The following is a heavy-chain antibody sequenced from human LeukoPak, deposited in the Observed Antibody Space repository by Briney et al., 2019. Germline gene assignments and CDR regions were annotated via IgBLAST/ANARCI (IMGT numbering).Heavy chain of an antibody. Sequence: GGSLRLSCAASAFSFSNSWMSWVRQAPGKGLEWMANIKEDGTEEYYVEAVRGRFTISRDNAKNTLYLQMNSLRAEDTAVYYCARILSSYISYYDPTFDQVRSDKYYAMDVWGQGTTVTVSS. V-gene: IGHV3-7*02. CDR2: IKEDGTEE. CDR3: ARILSSYISYYDPTFDQVRSDKYYAMDV. D-gene: IGHD3-22*01. CDR1: AFSFSNSW. J-gene: IGHJ6*02.